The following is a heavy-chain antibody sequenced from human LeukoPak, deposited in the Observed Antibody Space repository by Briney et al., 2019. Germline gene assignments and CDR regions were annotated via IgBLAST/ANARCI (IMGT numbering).Heavy chain of an antibody. D-gene: IGHD6-19*01. V-gene: IGHV4-59*01. CDR2: INYSGST. J-gene: IGHJ4*02. Sequence: PSETLSLTCTVSGGSISSYYWSWIRQPPGKGLEWIGYINYSGSTNYNPSLKSRVTMSVDTSKNQFSLKLSSVTAADTAMYYCARVGYSSGWYFLDSWGQGTLVTVSS. CDR3: ARVGYSSGWYFLDS. CDR1: GGSISSYY.